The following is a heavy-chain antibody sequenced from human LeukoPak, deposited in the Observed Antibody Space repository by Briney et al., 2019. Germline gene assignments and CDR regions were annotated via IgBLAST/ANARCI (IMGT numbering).Heavy chain of an antibody. CDR1: GGSISSGGYS. J-gene: IGHJ5*02. CDR3: ARGMDYYGSGSYYNSWFDP. V-gene: IGHV4-30-2*01. CDR2: IYHSGST. Sequence: SETLSLTCAVSGGSISSGGYSWSWIRQPPGKGLEWIGYIYHSGSTYYNPPLKSRVTISIDRSKNQFSVKLSSVTAADTAVYYCARGMDYYGSGSYYNSWFDPWGQGTLVTVSS. D-gene: IGHD3-10*01.